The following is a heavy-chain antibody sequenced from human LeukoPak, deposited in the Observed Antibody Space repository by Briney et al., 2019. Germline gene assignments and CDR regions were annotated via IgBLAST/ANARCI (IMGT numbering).Heavy chain of an antibody. CDR1: GFSVSTNY. J-gene: IGHJ4*02. V-gene: IGHV3-30-3*01. CDR2: ISYDGSNK. Sequence: GGSLRLSCEASGFSVSTNYMSWVRQAPGKGLEWVAVISYDGSNKYYADSVKGRFTISRDNSKNTLYLQMNSLRAEDTAVYYCARDGSDYYDSSGYYCFDYWGQGTLVTVSS. D-gene: IGHD3-22*01. CDR3: ARDGSDYYDSSGYYCFDY.